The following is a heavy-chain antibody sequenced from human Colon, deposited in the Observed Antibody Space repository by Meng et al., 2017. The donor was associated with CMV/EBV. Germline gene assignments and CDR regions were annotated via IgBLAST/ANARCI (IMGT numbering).Heavy chain of an antibody. CDR2: IYSGGSST. Sequence: GESLKLSCAASGFTFSSYAMSWVRQAPGKGLEWVSVIYSGGSSTYYADSVKGRFTISRDNSKNTLYLQMNSLRAEDTAVYYCAKDDSNYGYYYGMDVWGQGTTVTRLL. V-gene: IGHV3-23*03. J-gene: IGHJ6*02. CDR3: AKDDSNYGYYYGMDV. CDR1: GFTFSSYA. D-gene: IGHD4-11*01.